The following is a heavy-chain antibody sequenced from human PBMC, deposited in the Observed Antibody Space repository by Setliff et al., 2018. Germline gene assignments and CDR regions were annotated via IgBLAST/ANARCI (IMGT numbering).Heavy chain of an antibody. V-gene: IGHV1-2*02. J-gene: IGHJ4*02. CDR2: INPNTGGT. Sequence: ASVKVSCKTSGYTFIGYYVHWVRQAPGRGLEWMGWINPNTGGTNYAQKFQGRVTVTSDTSIGTAYLTPTSLRSDDTAIYYCARLSASVVSPVDHWGQGTLVTVSS. CDR1: GYTFIGYY. CDR3: ARLSASVVSPVDH.